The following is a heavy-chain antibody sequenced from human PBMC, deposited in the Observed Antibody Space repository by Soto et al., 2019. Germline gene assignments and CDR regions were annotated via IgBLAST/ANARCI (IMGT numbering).Heavy chain of an antibody. D-gene: IGHD3-10*01. CDR3: ASSSLWFGELLPQFDY. CDR1: GGSISSYY. J-gene: IGHJ4*02. V-gene: IGHV4-59*01. Sequence: SETLSLTCTVSGGSISSYYWSWIRQPPGKGLEWIGYIYYSGSTNYNPSLKSRVTISVDTSKNQFSLKLSSVTAADTAVYYCASSSLWFGELLPQFDYWGQGTLVTVS. CDR2: IYYSGST.